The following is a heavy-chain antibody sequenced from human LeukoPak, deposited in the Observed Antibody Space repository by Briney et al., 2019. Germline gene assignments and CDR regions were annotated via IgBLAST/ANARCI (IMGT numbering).Heavy chain of an antibody. D-gene: IGHD3-9*01. J-gene: IGHJ4*02. CDR1: GFTFSTCA. CDR2: ISGGGRST. CDR3: AKWGPYDILTGRIN. V-gene: IGHV3-23*01. Sequence: GGSLRLSCAASGFTFSTCAMSWVRQAPGKGLEWVSTISGGGRSTDYADSVKGLFTISRDNSKNTLYLQMNSLRAEDTAVYYCAKWGPYDILTGRINWGQGTLVTVSS.